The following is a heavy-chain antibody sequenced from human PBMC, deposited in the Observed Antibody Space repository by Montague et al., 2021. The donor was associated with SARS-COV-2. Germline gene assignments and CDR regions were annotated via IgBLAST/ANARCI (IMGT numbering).Heavy chain of an antibody. Sequence: SETLSLTCAVYGGSFSGYYWSWIRQPPGKGLEWIGEINHSGSTNYNPSLKSRVTISVDTSKNQFSLKLSSVTAADTAMYYCARLAPERHCSVATCSPHWGQGILVTASS. CDR1: GGSFSGYY. CDR3: ARLAPERHCSVATCSPH. J-gene: IGHJ4*02. D-gene: IGHD2-2*01. CDR2: INHSGST. V-gene: IGHV4-34*01.